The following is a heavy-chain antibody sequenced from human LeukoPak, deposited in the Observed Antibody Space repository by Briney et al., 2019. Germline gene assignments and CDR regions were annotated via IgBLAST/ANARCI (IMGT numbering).Heavy chain of an antibody. CDR1: GYTFTGYY. V-gene: IGHV1-2*02. J-gene: IGHJ4*02. CDR2: INPNSGGT. D-gene: IGHD3-3*01. CDR3: ASLGDTIFGVVINYYFDY. Sequence: GASVKVSCKASGYTFTGYYMHWVRQAPGQGLEWMGWINPNSGGTNYAQKFQGRVTMTRDTSISTAYMELSRLRSDDTAVYYCASLGDTIFGVVINYYFDYWGQGTLVTVSS.